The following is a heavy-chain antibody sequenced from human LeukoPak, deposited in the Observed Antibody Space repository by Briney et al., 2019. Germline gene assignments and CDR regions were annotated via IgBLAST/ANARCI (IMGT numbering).Heavy chain of an antibody. CDR3: ARGPLSIFGVLDAFDI. V-gene: IGHV1-18*01. CDR2: ISAYNGNT. J-gene: IGHJ3*02. Sequence: ASVKVSCKASGYTFTSYGISWVRQAPGQGLEWMGWISAYNGNTNYAQKLQGRVTMTTDTSTSTAYMELRSLRSDDTAVYYCARGPLSIFGVLDAFDIWGQGTLATVSS. D-gene: IGHD3-3*01. CDR1: GYTFTSYG.